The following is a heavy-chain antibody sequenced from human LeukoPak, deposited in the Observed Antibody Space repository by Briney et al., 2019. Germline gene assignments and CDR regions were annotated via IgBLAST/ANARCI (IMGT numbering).Heavy chain of an antibody. J-gene: IGHJ4*02. D-gene: IGHD3-3*01. Sequence: WVRQPPGKGLEWIGSIYYSGSTYYNPSLKSRVTISVDTSKNQFSLKLSSVTAADTAVYYCARIRQEWLLSFDSWGQGTLVTVSS. V-gene: IGHV4-39*01. CDR3: ARIRQEWLLSFDS. CDR2: IYYSGST.